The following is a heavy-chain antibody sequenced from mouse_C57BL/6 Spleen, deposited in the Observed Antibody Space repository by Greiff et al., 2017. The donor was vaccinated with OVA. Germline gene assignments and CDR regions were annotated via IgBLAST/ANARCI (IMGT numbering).Heavy chain of an antibody. CDR1: GYTFTSYW. CDR3: AREEESLPHAMDY. CDR2: IDPKSGGT. J-gene: IGHJ4*01. V-gene: IGHV1-62-3*01. Sequence: VQLQQSGAELVKPGASVKLSCKASGYTFTSYWMHWVKQRPGRGLEWIGTIDPKSGGTKYNENVKGKATLTVDKTSSTGYMQLSSLTSEDSAVYYCAREEESLPHAMDYWGQGTSVTVSS.